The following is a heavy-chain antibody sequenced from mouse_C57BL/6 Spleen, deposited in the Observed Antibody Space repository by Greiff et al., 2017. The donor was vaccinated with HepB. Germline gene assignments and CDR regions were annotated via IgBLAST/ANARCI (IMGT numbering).Heavy chain of an antibody. V-gene: IGHV1-72*01. CDR1: GYTFTSYW. CDR3: ARGEGVYYSNYFYYAMDY. Sequence: QVQLQHSGAELVKPGASVKLSCKASGYTFTSYWMHWVKQRPGRGLEWIGRIDPNSGGTKYNEKFKSKATLTVDKPSSTAYMQLSSLTSEDSAVYYCARGEGVYYSNYFYYAMDYWGQGTSVTVSS. J-gene: IGHJ4*01. CDR2: IDPNSGGT. D-gene: IGHD2-5*01.